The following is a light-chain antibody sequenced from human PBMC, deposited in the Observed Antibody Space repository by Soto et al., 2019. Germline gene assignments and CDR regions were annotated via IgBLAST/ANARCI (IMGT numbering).Light chain of an antibody. CDR1: SSDVGVYNS. J-gene: IGLJ2*01. CDR3: SSYANSTTLL. CDR2: DVS. Sequence: QYVLTQPASMSGSPGQSITISCTGTSSDVGVYNSVSWYRQHPGRAPKLMIYDVSDRPSGVSNRFSGSKSGNTASLTISGLQAEDEADYYCSSYANSTTLLFGGGTKLTVL. V-gene: IGLV2-14*01.